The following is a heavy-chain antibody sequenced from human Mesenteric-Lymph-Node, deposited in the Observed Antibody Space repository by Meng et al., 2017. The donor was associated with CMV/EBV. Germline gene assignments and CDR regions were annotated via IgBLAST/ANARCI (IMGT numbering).Heavy chain of an antibody. CDR1: GFTFSNYP. CDR2: ISYNGGRT. D-gene: IGHD3-10*01. Sequence: GGSLRLSCGVSGFTFSNYPMHWVRQASGKGLEWVAYISYNGGRTYMADSVKGRFTISRDNSKNTMYLQMNSLRADDTAVYYCAREGTLSFSLESWGQGTLVTVSS. V-gene: IGHV3-30*03. CDR3: AREGTLSFSLES. J-gene: IGHJ4*02.